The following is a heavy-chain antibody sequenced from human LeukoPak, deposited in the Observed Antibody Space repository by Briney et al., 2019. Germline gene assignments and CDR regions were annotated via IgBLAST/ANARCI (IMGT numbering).Heavy chain of an antibody. D-gene: IGHD2-15*01. CDR3: ARDSASVGHNDAFDI. Sequence: GGSLRLSCAASGFTFSSYGMHWVRQAPGKGLEWVAFIRYDGSNKYYADSVKGRFTISRDNSKNTLYLQMHRLRAEDTAVYYCARDSASVGHNDAFDIWGQGTMVTVSS. J-gene: IGHJ3*02. V-gene: IGHV3-30*02. CDR2: IRYDGSNK. CDR1: GFTFSSYG.